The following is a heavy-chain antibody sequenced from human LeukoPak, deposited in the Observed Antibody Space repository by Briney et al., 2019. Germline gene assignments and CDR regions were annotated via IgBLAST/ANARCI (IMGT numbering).Heavy chain of an antibody. D-gene: IGHD6-13*01. V-gene: IGHV1-2*06. CDR3: ARGEGDSSSWPLNY. J-gene: IGHJ4*02. CDR2: INLNSGGT. CDR1: GYIFTSYY. Sequence: ASVKVSCKASGYIFTSYYMHWVRQAPGQGLEWMGRINLNSGGTRYAQQFQGRVTMTRDTSISTAYMELSRLTSDDTAVYYCARGEGDSSSWPLNYWGQGTLVPVSS.